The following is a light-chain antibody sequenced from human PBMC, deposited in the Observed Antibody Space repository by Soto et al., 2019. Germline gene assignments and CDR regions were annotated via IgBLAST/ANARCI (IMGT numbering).Light chain of an antibody. Sequence: DIVVTQSPDSLAVSLGERATINCKSSQSVLYSPNNYNYLAWYQQKPGQPPKVLIYWASTRESGVPDRFSGSGSGTDFTLTISSLQAEDVAVYYCQQYYSSPWTFGQGTKVEIK. CDR3: QQYYSSPWT. CDR1: QSVLYSPNNYNY. V-gene: IGKV4-1*01. J-gene: IGKJ1*01. CDR2: WAS.